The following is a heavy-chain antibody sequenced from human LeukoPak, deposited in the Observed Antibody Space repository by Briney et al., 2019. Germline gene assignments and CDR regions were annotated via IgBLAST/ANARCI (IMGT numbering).Heavy chain of an antibody. CDR3: ARGLVSSTSCYSVCYYYGMDV. CDR2: IIPIFGTA. CDR1: GGTFSSYA. V-gene: IGHV1-69*13. Sequence: GASVKVSCKASGGTFSSYAISWVRQAPGQGLEWMGGIIPIFGTANYAQKFRGRVTITADESTSTAYMELSSLRSEDTAVYYCARGLVSSTSCYSVCYYYGMDVWGQGTTVTVSS. J-gene: IGHJ6*02. D-gene: IGHD2-2*01.